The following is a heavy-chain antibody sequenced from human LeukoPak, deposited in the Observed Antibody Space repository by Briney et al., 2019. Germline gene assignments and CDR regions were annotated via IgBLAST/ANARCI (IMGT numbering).Heavy chain of an antibody. J-gene: IGHJ5*02. V-gene: IGHV1-2*02. D-gene: IGHD6-19*01. CDR3: ARDRVYSSGWIRGWFDP. Sequence: ASVKVSCKASGYTFTGYYMHWVRQAPGQGLEWMGWINPNSGGTNYAQKFQGRVTMTRDTSISTAYMELSRLRSDDTAVYYCARDRVYSSGWIRGWFDPWGQGTLVTVSS. CDR2: INPNSGGT. CDR1: GYTFTGYY.